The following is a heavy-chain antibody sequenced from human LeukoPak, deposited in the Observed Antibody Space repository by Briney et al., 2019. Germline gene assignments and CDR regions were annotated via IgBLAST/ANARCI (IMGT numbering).Heavy chain of an antibody. D-gene: IGHD3-10*01. CDR2: IYSGGST. V-gene: IGHV3-66*01. CDR1: GFTVSSNY. Sequence: GGSLRLSCIASGFTVSSNYMTWVRQAPGKDLEWVSIIYSGGSTYYADSVKGRFTISRDNSKNTLCLQMNSLRAEDTAVYYCARGGAMIRGVFDYWGQGTLVTVSS. J-gene: IGHJ4*02. CDR3: ARGGAMIRGVFDY.